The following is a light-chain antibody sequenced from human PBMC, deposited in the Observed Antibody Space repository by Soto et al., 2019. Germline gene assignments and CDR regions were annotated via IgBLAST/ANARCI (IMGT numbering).Light chain of an antibody. CDR3: QSYDSSLSGV. CDR1: SSNIRAGYD. J-gene: IGLJ2*01. V-gene: IGLV1-40*01. CDR2: GNS. Sequence: SVLTQPPSVSGAPGQRVTISCTGSSSNIRAGYDVHWYQQLPGTAPKLLIYGNSNRPSGVPDRFSGSKSGTSASLAITGLQAEDEADYYCQSYDSSLSGVFGGGTKLTVL.